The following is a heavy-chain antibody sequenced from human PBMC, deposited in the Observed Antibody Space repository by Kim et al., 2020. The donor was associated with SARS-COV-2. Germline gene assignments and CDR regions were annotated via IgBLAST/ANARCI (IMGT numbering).Heavy chain of an antibody. CDR2: VSGNGVAT. CDR1: GFSFSAYG. V-gene: IGHV3-23*01. D-gene: IGHD3-22*01. CDR3: ARKGQSGYFPFDY. Sequence: GGSLRLSCAASGFSFSAYGMSWVRQAPGKGLEWLSLVSGNGVATYYADSVKGLFTISRDNSKNTLYLQMNSLRADNTAVYYCARKGQSGYFPFDYWGPGTLVTDSS. J-gene: IGHJ4*02.